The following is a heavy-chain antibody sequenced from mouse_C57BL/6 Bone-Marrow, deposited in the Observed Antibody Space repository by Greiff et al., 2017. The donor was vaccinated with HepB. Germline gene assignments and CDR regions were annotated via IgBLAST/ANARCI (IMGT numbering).Heavy chain of an antibody. J-gene: IGHJ4*01. V-gene: IGHV1-61*01. D-gene: IGHD1-1*01. CDR3: ARITTVVATKYYAMDY. Sequence: VQLQQPGAELVRPGSSVKLSCKASGYTFTSYWMDWVKQRPGQGLEWIGNIYPSDSETHYNQKFKDKATLTVDKSSSTAYMQLSSLTSEDSAVYYCARITTVVATKYYAMDYWGQGTSVTVSS. CDR1: GYTFTSYW. CDR2: IYPSDSET.